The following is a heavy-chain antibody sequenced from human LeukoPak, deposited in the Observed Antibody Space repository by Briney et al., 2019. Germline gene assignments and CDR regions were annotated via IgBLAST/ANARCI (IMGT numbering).Heavy chain of an antibody. J-gene: IGHJ4*02. CDR3: ARDWRDGYKTVFDY. Sequence: PGGSLRLSCAASGFTFSSHWMSWVRQAPGKGLEWVANIKGDGSEILYVDSVKGRFTISRDNARNSLSLQMNSLRAEDTAVYYCARDWRDGYKTVFDYWGQGTMVTVSS. D-gene: IGHD5-24*01. V-gene: IGHV3-7*01. CDR1: GFTFSSHW. CDR2: IKGDGSEI.